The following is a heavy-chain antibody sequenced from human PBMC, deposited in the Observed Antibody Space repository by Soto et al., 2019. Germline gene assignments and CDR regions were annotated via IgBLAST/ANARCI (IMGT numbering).Heavy chain of an antibody. J-gene: IGHJ4*02. Sequence: QLQLQESGPGLVKPSETLSLTCTVSGGSISSSRYYWGWIRQPPGKGLEWIGSIYYSGSTYYNPSLKSRVTISVDTSKNQFSLKLSSVTAADTAVYYCARDLSSSWYDYWGQGTLVTVSS. V-gene: IGHV4-39*01. CDR2: IYYSGST. CDR3: ARDLSSSWYDY. D-gene: IGHD6-13*01. CDR1: GGSISSSRYY.